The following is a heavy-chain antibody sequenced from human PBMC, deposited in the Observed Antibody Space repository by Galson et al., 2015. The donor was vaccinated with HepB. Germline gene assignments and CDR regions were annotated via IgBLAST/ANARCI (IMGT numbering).Heavy chain of an antibody. CDR3: AKDWRVTYYYFDY. J-gene: IGHJ4*02. Sequence: SLRLSCAASGFTFSTCDMSWVRQAPGKGLEWVSSISGSGGYTYYADSVKGRFTISRDNSKNTVYLQMSSLRAEDTAVYFCAKDWRVTYYYFDYWGQGTLVTVSS. CDR2: ISGSGGYT. CDR1: GFTFSTCD. D-gene: IGHD1-26*01. V-gene: IGHV3-23*01.